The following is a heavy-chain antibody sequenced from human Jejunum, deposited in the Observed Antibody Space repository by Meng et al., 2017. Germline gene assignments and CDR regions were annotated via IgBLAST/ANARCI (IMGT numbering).Heavy chain of an antibody. D-gene: IGHD3-10*01. J-gene: IGHJ6*02. V-gene: IGHV3-30*01. CDR2: ISYDGSNK. CDR1: GFTFSSYA. Sequence: GGSLRLSCAASGFTFSSYAMHWVRQAPGKGLEWVAVISYDGSNKYYADSVKGRFTISRDNSKNTLYLQMNSLRAEDTALYYWARDEDSRGVPLASTRYYDMDVWGQGTTVTVSS. CDR3: ARDEDSRGVPLASTRYYDMDV.